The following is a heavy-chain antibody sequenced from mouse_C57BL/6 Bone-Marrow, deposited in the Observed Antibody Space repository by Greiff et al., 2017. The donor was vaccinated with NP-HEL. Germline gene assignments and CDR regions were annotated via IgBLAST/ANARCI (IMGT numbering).Heavy chain of an antibody. J-gene: IGHJ3*01. CDR1: GYTFTDYY. D-gene: IGHD1-1*01. CDR2: IYPGSGNT. V-gene: IGHV1-76*01. Sequence: VKLMESGAELVRPGASVKLSCKASGYTFTDYYINWVKQRPGQGLEWIARIYPGSGNTYYNEKFKGKATLTAEKSSSTAYMQLSSLTSEDSAVYFCALIYYYGSSSAWFAYWGQGTLVTVSA. CDR3: ALIYYYGSSSAWFAY.